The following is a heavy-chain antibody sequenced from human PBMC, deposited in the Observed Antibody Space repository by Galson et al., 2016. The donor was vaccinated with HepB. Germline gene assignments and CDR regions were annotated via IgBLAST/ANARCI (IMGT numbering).Heavy chain of an antibody. CDR2: IGAAGET. V-gene: IGHV3-13*01. D-gene: IGHD1-26*01. J-gene: IGHJ3*01. Sequence: SLRLSCATSGFTFNNHDMHWVRQAPGEGLEWVSGIGAAGETYYAGSVKGRFTISREDAKSSLFLQMNTLTAGDTAVYYCARVSGSYYGGDGFDVWGQGTVVTVSS. CDR1: GFTFNNHD. CDR3: ARVSGSYYGGDGFDV.